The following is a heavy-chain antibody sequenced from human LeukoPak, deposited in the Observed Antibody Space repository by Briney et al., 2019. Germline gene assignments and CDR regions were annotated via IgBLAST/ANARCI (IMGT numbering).Heavy chain of an antibody. Sequence: GGSLRLSCAASGFNISDFWMTWVRQAPGKGLVWVANIKPDGSEKYYVDSVKGRFTISRDNAKNSLNLEMDSLRADDTAVYYCVRDRCSSTSCHDSPNWFDPWGQGTLVTVSS. CDR2: IKPDGSEK. J-gene: IGHJ5*02. D-gene: IGHD2-2*01. CDR1: GFNISDFW. V-gene: IGHV3-7*03. CDR3: VRDRCSSTSCHDSPNWFDP.